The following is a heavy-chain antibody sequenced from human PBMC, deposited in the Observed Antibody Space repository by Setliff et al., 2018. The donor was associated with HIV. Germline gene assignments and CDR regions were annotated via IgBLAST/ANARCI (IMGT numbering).Heavy chain of an antibody. D-gene: IGHD2-15*01. CDR3: AREMGSTHQAFDI. V-gene: IGHV3-21*01. Sequence: GSLRLSCAASELTFSNYAMTWVRQAPGKGLEWVSSLSGSGYMYYADSVKGRFTISRDNAKNSLYLQMSSLRAEDTAVYYCAREMGSTHQAFDIWGQGTMVTVS. J-gene: IGHJ3*02. CDR2: LSGSGYM. CDR1: ELTFSNYA.